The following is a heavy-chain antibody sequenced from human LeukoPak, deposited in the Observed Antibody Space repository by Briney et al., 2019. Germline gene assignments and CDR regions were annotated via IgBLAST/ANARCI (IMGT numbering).Heavy chain of an antibody. J-gene: IGHJ4*02. CDR2: IYHSGST. D-gene: IGHD6-13*01. V-gene: IGHV4-59*08. Sequence: SETLSLTCTVSGGSISSYYWSWIRQPPGKGLEWIGYIYHSGSTNYNPSLKSRVTISVDTSKNQFSLKLSSVTAADTAVYYCARGIAAAGNFDYWGQGTLVTVSS. CDR1: GGSISSYY. CDR3: ARGIAAAGNFDY.